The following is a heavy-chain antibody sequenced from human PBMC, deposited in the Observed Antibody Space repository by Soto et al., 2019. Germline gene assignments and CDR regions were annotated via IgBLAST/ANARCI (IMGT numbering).Heavy chain of an antibody. CDR2: ISGSGGST. CDR1: GFTFSSYA. CDR3: AKDRVVVVPAAIHGMDV. Sequence: GGSLRLSCAASGFTFSSYAMSWVRQAPGKGLEWVSAISGSGGSTYYADSVKGRFTISRDNSKNTLYLQMNSLRAEDTAVYYCAKDRVVVVPAAIHGMDVWGQGTTVTVSS. D-gene: IGHD2-2*02. J-gene: IGHJ6*02. V-gene: IGHV3-23*01.